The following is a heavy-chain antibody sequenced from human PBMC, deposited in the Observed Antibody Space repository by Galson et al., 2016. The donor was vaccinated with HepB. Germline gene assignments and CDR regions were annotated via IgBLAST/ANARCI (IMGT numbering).Heavy chain of an antibody. D-gene: IGHD6-13*01. CDR2: VYHGGGT. Sequence: ETLSLTCAVSGGSISTDNWWSWVRQPPGAGLEWIGQVYHGGGTHYHPSLKSRVTMSVDKPTNQFSLSLTSATAADTAIYYCARIGEYSSSWYTANDMWGRGTMVTVSS. CDR3: ARIGEYSSSWYTANDM. CDR1: GGSISTDNW. J-gene: IGHJ3*02. V-gene: IGHV4-4*02.